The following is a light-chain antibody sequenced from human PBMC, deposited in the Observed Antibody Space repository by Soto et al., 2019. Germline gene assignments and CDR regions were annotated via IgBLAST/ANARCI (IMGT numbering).Light chain of an antibody. CDR2: EVS. Sequence: QSVLTQPASVSGSPGQSVTMFCTGTSSDVGGYNYVSWYQQHPGKAPKLIIYEVSNRPSGISKRFSGSKSANTASLTISGLQAEDEAEYYCSSFTSITAVVFGGGTKLTVL. CDR3: SSFTSITAVV. V-gene: IGLV2-14*01. J-gene: IGLJ2*01. CDR1: SSDVGGYNY.